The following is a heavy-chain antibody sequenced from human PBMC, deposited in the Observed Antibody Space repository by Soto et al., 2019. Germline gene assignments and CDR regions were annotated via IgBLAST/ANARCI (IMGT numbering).Heavy chain of an antibody. CDR3: AKGEGVVSLMVY. J-gene: IGHJ4*02. D-gene: IGHD2-8*01. CDR2: ISGNGRYT. V-gene: IGHV3-23*01. CDR1: GFTFSSQA. Sequence: EVQLLESGGGLAQPGGSLRLSCAASGFTFSSQAMSWVRQAPGKGLEWVSAISGNGRYTYYADSVKGGFTISRDNSKSTLQLQMSSLGAEEAAVYYCAKGEGVVSLMVYGGQGTLVTVSS.